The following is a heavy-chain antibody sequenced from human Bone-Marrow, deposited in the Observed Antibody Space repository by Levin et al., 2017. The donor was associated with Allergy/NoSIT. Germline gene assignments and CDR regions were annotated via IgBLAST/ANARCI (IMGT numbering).Heavy chain of an antibody. V-gene: IGHV3-21*01. Sequence: GGSLRLSCAAFGFTFSTYTMNWVRQAPGKGLEWVSSISGSATYIYYADSVKGRFTISRDHTRDSLYLQMDSLRAEDTAVYYCARVWGSDREHWYFDLWGRGTLVTVSS. D-gene: IGHD7-27*01. CDR1: GFTFSTYT. CDR3: ARVWGSDREHWYFDL. CDR2: ISGSATYI. J-gene: IGHJ2*01.